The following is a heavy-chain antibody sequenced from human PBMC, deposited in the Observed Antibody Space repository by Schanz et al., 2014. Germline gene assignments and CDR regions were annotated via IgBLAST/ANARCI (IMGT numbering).Heavy chain of an antibody. CDR3: AKDKRGRSSWFFDY. Sequence: QVQLVESGGVVVQPGGSLRLSCAASGFTFSSYGMHWVRQAPGKGLEWVAFTRPDGSNKYYADSVKGRFTISRDNSKNTLYLQMNSLRAEDTAVYYCAKDKRGRSSWFFDYWGQGTLVTVSS. CDR2: TRPDGSNK. V-gene: IGHV3-30*02. CDR1: GFTFSSYG. J-gene: IGHJ4*02. D-gene: IGHD6-13*01.